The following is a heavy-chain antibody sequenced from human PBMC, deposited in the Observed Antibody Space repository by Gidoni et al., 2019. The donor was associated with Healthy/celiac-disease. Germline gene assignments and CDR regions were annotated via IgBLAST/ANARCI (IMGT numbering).Heavy chain of an antibody. V-gene: IGHV3-23*01. CDR1: GFTFSSYA. J-gene: IGHJ3*02. Sequence: EVQLLESGGGLVQPGGSLRLSCAASGFTFSSYAIRWCRQAPGKGLEWVSAISGSGGSTYYADSVKGRFTISRDNSKNTLYLQMNSLRAEDTAVYYCAKYSAVGMIVVVIRVPDAFDIWGQGTMVTVSS. CDR3: AKYSAVGMIVVVIRVPDAFDI. D-gene: IGHD3-22*01. CDR2: ISGSGGST.